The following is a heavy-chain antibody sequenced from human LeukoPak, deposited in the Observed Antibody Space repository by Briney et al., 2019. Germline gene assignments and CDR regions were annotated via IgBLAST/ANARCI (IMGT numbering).Heavy chain of an antibody. Sequence: SETLSLTCTVSGGSISGYYWSWIRQPAGKGLEWIGRIYTSGSTNYNPPLKSRVTMSVDTSKNQFSLKLSSVTAADTAVYYCARERASVYYGSGSYSVDPWGQGTLVTVSS. J-gene: IGHJ5*02. D-gene: IGHD3-10*01. V-gene: IGHV4-4*07. CDR3: ARERASVYYGSGSYSVDP. CDR2: IYTSGST. CDR1: GGSISGYY.